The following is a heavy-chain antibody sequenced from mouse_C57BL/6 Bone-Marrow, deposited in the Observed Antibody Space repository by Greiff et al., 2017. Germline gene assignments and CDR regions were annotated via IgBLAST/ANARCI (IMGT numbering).Heavy chain of an antibody. CDR2: IHPNSGST. J-gene: IGHJ2*01. CDR3: ARLGIYYYGSSYYY. CDR1: GYTFTSYW. D-gene: IGHD1-1*01. V-gene: IGHV1-64*01. Sequence: VQLQQPGAELVKPGASVKLACKASGYTFTSYWMHWVKQRPGQGLEWIGMIHPNSGSTNYNEKFKSKATLTVDKSSSTAYMQLSSLTSEDSAVYYCARLGIYYYGSSYYYWGQGTTLTVSS.